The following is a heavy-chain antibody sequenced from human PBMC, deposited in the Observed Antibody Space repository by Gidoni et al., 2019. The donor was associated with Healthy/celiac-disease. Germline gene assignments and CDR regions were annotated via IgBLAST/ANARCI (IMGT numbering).Heavy chain of an antibody. CDR2: INPSGGST. D-gene: IGHD6-13*01. Sequence: QVQLVHSGAEVKKPGASVKVSCNASGYTFTSYYMPWVRQAAGQGLEWMGIINPSGGSTSYAQKFQGRVTMTRDTSTSTVYMELSSLRSEDTAVYYCARDQIAAAVGYMDFWGQGTLVTVSS. CDR1: GYTFTSYY. V-gene: IGHV1-46*01. J-gene: IGHJ4*02. CDR3: ARDQIAAAVGYMDF.